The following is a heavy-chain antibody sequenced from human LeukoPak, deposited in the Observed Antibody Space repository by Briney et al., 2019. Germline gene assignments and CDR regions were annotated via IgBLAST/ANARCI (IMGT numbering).Heavy chain of an antibody. Sequence: PGGSLRLSCAASGFTFSNYNMNWVRQAPGKGLEWVSSISSSSSYIYYADSVKGRFTISRDNAKNSLYLQMNSLRAEDTAVYYCAREGREGHGIAAAGGWVYWGQGTLVTVSS. CDR3: AREGREGHGIAAAGGWVY. CDR1: GFTFSNYN. CDR2: ISSSSSYI. J-gene: IGHJ4*02. V-gene: IGHV3-21*01. D-gene: IGHD6-13*01.